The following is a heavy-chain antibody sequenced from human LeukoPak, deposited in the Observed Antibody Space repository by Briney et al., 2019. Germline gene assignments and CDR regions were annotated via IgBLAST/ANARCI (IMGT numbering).Heavy chain of an antibody. CDR2: INQDGSDK. Sequence: GGSLKLSCAAPAFTFSSSWMSWVRQAPGKGRNWLANINQDGSDKYYVDSVKGRFTISRDNAKNSLYLQMNSLRAEDTAVYYCAREPAAGQGDWFDPWGQGTLVTVSS. CDR3: AREPAAGQGDWFDP. D-gene: IGHD6-13*01. V-gene: IGHV3-7*03. CDR1: AFTFSSSW. J-gene: IGHJ5*02.